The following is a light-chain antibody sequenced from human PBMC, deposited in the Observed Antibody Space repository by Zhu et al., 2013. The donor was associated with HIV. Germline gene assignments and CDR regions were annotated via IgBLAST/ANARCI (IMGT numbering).Light chain of an antibody. J-gene: IGLJ2*01. V-gene: IGLV1-40*01. CDR2: GNS. CDR1: SSNIGAGYD. Sequence: QSVLTQPPSVSGAPGQRVTISCTGSSSNIGAGYDVHWYQQLPGTAPKLLIYGNSNRPSGVPDRFSGSKSGTSVSLAITGLQAEDEAEYYCQSYDSTLGAVFGGGTKLTVL. CDR3: QSYDSTLGAV.